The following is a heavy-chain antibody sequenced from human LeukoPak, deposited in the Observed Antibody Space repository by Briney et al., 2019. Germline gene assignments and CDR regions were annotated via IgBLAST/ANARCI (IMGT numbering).Heavy chain of an antibody. Sequence: GRSLRLSCAASGFTFSSYGMHWVRQAPGKGLEWVAVISYDGSNKYYADSVKGRFTISRDNSKNTLYLQMNSLRGEDTAVYYCAKDGSTGWYDLDYWGQGTLVTVSS. CDR2: ISYDGSNK. V-gene: IGHV3-30*18. J-gene: IGHJ4*02. D-gene: IGHD6-19*01. CDR1: GFTFSSYG. CDR3: AKDGSTGWYDLDY.